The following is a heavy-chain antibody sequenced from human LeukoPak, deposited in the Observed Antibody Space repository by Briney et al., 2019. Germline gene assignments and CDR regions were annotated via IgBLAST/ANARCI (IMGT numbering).Heavy chain of an antibody. J-gene: IGHJ4*02. CDR1: GFTFSSYG. Sequence: PGGSPRLSCAASGFTFSSYGMHWVRQAPGKGLEWVAVIWYDGSNKYYADSVKGRFTISRDNSKNTLYLQMNSLRAEDTAVYYCAKESYYDSSGYYTDYWGQGTLVTVSS. D-gene: IGHD3-22*01. CDR3: AKESYYDSSGYYTDY. CDR2: IWYDGSNK. V-gene: IGHV3-33*06.